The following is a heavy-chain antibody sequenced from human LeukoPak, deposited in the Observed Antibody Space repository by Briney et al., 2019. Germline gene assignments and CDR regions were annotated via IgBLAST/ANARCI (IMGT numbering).Heavy chain of an antibody. Sequence: APVKVSCKASGYMFTNNWIHWVRQAPGQGLEWMGVINPADSRTFYAQKLQDRVTLTTDISATSIYMELSSLRSEDTAVYYCARDHSNTRTWWFDPWGQGTLVIVSS. CDR1: GYMFTNNW. D-gene: IGHD2/OR15-2a*01. CDR3: ARDHSNTRTWWFDP. V-gene: IGHV1-46*04. CDR2: INPADSRT. J-gene: IGHJ5*02.